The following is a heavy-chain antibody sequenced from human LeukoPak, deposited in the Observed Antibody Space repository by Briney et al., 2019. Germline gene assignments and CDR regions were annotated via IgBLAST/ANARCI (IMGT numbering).Heavy chain of an antibody. CDR2: VYATGTT. D-gene: IGHD6-19*01. CDR1: SGSLTGYY. J-gene: IGHJ4*02. CDR3: ARVGSGGAWFDF. V-gene: IGHV4-59*01. Sequence: PSETLSLTCTVSSGSLTGYYWSWIRQPPGKGLEWIAYVYATGTTNYNPSLKTRATISMDTSKNQLSLTLTSVTAADTAVYYCARVGSGGAWFDFWGQGTLVSVSS.